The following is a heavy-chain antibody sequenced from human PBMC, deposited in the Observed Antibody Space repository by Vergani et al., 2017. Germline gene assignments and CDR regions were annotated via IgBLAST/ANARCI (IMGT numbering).Heavy chain of an antibody. CDR2: ISSSSSYI. CDR1: GFTFSSYS. D-gene: IGHD1-26*01. Sequence: EVQLVESGGGLVKPGGSPRLSCAASGFTFSSYSMNWVRQAPGKGLEWVSSISSSSSYIYYADSVKGRFTISRDNAKNSLYLQMNSLRAEDTAVYYCARGGTPYYYYYMDVWGKGTTVTVSS. J-gene: IGHJ6*03. V-gene: IGHV3-21*01. CDR3: ARGGTPYYYYYMDV.